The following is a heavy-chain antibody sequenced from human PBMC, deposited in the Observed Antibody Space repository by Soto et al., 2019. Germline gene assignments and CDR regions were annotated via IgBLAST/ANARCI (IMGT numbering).Heavy chain of an antibody. V-gene: IGHV3-23*01. Sequence: EVQLLESGGGLVQPGGSLRLSCAASGFIFTSYAMSWVRQAPGKGLEWVPGISNSGGSTDYADYVKGRFFISRDNSKNTLYLQMNSLRAEDTAVYYCARSGWHDAFDIWGQGTMVTVSS. D-gene: IGHD6-19*01. J-gene: IGHJ3*02. CDR1: GFIFTSYA. CDR2: ISNSGGST. CDR3: ARSGWHDAFDI.